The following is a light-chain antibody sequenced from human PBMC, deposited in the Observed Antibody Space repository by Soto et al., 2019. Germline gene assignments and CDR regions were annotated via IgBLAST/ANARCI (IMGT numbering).Light chain of an antibody. CDR2: EVS. J-gene: IGLJ1*01. Sequence: QSVLTQPASVSGSPGQSITISCTGTSSDVGGYNFVSWYQHHPGKAPKLMIYEVSNRPSGGSNRFSGSKSGNTASLTISGLPAEDEADYYCSSYTSTSTLVFGTGTKVTVL. CDR1: SSDVGGYNF. CDR3: SSYTSTSTLV. V-gene: IGLV2-14*01.